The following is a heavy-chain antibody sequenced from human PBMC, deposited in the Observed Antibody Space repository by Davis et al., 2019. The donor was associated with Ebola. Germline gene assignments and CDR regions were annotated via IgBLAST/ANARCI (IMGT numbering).Heavy chain of an antibody. J-gene: IGHJ4*02. V-gene: IGHV1-8*02. CDR1: GYTFTSYS. CDR2: MNPNSGNT. CDR3: ARGYSSAWYYFDF. D-gene: IGHD6-19*01. Sequence: ASVKVSCKASGYTFTSYSMHWVRQAPGQRLEWMGWMNPNSGNTGYAQKFRGRVTMTTDTSTNTAYMDLRSLRSDDTAVYYCARGYSSAWYYFDFWGQGTLVTVSS.